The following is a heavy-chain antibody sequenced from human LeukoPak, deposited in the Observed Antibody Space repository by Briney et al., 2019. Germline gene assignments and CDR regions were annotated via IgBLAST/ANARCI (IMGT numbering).Heavy chain of an antibody. CDR3: ARDGAYGFWSGYLYSRYNWFDP. CDR1: GYTFTSYA. CDR2: INAGNGNT. J-gene: IGHJ5*02. Sequence: ASVKVSCKASGYTFTSYAMHWVRQAPGQRLEWMGWINAGNGNTKYSQKFQGRVTITRDTSASTAYMELSSLRSEDTAVYYCARDGAYGFWSGYLYSRYNWFDPWGQGTLVTVSS. V-gene: IGHV1-3*01. D-gene: IGHD3-3*01.